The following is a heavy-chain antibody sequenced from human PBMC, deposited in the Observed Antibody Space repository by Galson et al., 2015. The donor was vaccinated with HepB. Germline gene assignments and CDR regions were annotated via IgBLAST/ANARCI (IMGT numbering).Heavy chain of an antibody. V-gene: IGHV5-51*01. J-gene: IGHJ3*02. D-gene: IGHD3-16*02. Sequence: QSGAEVKKPGESLKISCKGSGYSFTNYWIGWVRQMPGKGLEWMGIVYPGDSDTRYSPSFQGQVTISVDKSSNTAYLQWSSLKASDTAIYYCARHARPRIVIDAFDIWGQGTIISVSS. CDR2: VYPGDSDT. CDR1: GYSFTNYW. CDR3: ARHARPRIVIDAFDI.